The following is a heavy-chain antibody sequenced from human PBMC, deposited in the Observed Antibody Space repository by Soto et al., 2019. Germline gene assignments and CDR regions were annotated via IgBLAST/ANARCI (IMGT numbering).Heavy chain of an antibody. CDR3: ATVSSGWYYFDY. V-gene: IGHV1-69*10. D-gene: IGHD6-19*01. J-gene: IGHJ4*02. Sequence: SVKVSCKASGCTFSSYAISWVRQAPGQGLEWMGGIDPEDGKANYAQKFQGRVTMTEDTSTDTAYMELSSLRSEDTAVYYCATVSSGWYYFDYWGQGTLVTVSS. CDR1: GCTFSSYA. CDR2: IDPEDGKA.